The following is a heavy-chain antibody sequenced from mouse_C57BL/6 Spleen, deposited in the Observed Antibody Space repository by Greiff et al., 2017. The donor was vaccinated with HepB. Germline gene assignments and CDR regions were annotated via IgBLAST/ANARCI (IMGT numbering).Heavy chain of an antibody. V-gene: IGHV1-52*01. J-gene: IGHJ3*01. CDR3: ASHYDTFAY. Sequence: QVQLQQPGAELVRPGSSVKLSCKASGYTFTSYWMHWVKQRPIQGLEWIGNIDPSDSETHYNQKFKGKATLTVDTSSSTAYMQLSSLTSEDSAVYYCASHYDTFAYWGQGTLVTVSA. D-gene: IGHD2-4*01. CDR2: IDPSDSET. CDR1: GYTFTSYW.